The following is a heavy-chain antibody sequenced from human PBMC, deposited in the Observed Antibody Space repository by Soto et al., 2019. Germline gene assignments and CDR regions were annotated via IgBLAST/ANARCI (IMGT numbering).Heavy chain of an antibody. J-gene: IGHJ4*02. CDR2: ISSSSSYI. CDR3: ASIRQLVSSY. D-gene: IGHD6-13*01. CDR1: GFTFSSYS. V-gene: IGHV3-21*01. Sequence: VGSLRLSCAASGFTFSSYSMNWVRQAPGKGLEWVSSISSSSSYIYYADSVKGRFTISRDNAKNSLYLQMNSLRAEDTAVYYCASIRQLVSSYWGQGTLVTVSS.